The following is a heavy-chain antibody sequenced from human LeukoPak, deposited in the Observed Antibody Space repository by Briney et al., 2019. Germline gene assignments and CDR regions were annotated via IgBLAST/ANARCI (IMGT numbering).Heavy chain of an antibody. J-gene: IGHJ4*02. D-gene: IGHD6-19*01. Sequence: GGSLRLSCAASGFTFSSYAMHWVRQAPGKGLEYVSAISSNGGSTYYANSVKGRFTISRDNSKNTLYLQMGSLRAEDMAVYYCARMKYSIAVAGPFDYWGQGTLVTVSS. CDR3: ARMKYSIAVAGPFDY. V-gene: IGHV3-64*01. CDR2: ISSNGGST. CDR1: GFTFSSYA.